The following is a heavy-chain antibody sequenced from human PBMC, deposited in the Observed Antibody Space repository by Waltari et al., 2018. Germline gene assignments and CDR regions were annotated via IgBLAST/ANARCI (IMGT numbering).Heavy chain of an antibody. CDR3: ARGPSGTDPLHFDY. J-gene: IGHJ4*02. V-gene: IGHV3-53*01. CDR2: IYSGGST. CDR1: GFTVSSNY. Sequence: EVQLVESGGGLIQPGGSLRLSCAASGFTVSSNYMSWVRQAPGKGLEWVSVIYSGGSTYYADSVKGRFTISRDNSKNTLYLQMNSLRAEDTAVYYCARGPSGTDPLHFDYWGQGTLVTVSS.